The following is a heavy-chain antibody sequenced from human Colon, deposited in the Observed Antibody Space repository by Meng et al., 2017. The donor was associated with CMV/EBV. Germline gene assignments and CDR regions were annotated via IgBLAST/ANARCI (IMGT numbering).Heavy chain of an antibody. D-gene: IGHD3-10*01. J-gene: IGHJ6*02. V-gene: IGHV3-21*01. CDR1: GFTFSSFA. CDR2: ISGDSSYK. Sequence: GESLKISCEASGFTFSSFAIHWVRQAPGKGLEWVSSISGDSSYKYYSDSLKGRFAISRDNAKNSLYLQINSLSAEDTAVYYCVRDKSVLLWFGDTDAAMDVWGQGTTVTVSS. CDR3: VRDKSVLLWFGDTDAAMDV.